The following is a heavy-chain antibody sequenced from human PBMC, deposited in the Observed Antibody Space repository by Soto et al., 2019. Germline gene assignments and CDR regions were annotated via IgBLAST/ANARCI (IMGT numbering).Heavy chain of an antibody. CDR1: GGTSGSSS. CDR2: ISSSSSYI. CDR3: AKDPARAVTLSYYYGMDI. D-gene: IGHD2-21*02. J-gene: IGHJ6*02. Sequence: LSEAAPGGTSGSSSRSRIRKKQRKGLEWVSSISSSSSYIYYADSVKGRFTISRDNAKNSLYLQMNSLRAEDTAVYYCAKDPARAVTLSYYYGMDIWGQGTTVTVSS. V-gene: IGHV3-21*01.